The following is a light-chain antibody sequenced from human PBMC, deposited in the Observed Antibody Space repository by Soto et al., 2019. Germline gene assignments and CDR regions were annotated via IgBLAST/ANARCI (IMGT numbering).Light chain of an antibody. CDR1: QSVSSY. V-gene: IGKV3-11*01. Sequence: EIVLTQSPAPLSLSPGERATLSCRASQSVSSYFAWYQQKPGQAPRLLIYDASNRATGIPARFSGSGSGTDFTLTISSLEPEDFAVYYRQQRTAFGPGTKVDIK. CDR3: QQRTA. J-gene: IGKJ3*01. CDR2: DAS.